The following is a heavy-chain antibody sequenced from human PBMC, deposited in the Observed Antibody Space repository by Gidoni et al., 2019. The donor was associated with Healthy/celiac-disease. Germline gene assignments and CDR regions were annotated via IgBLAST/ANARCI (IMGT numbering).Heavy chain of an antibody. CDR1: GGSFSGYY. CDR3: ARGYSSGWLPFNY. CDR2: INHSGST. V-gene: IGHV4-34*01. D-gene: IGHD6-19*01. J-gene: IGHJ4*02. Sequence: QVQLQQWGAGLLKPSETLSLTCAVYGGSFSGYYWSWIRQPPGKGLEWIGEINHSGSTNYNPSLKRRGTISVDTFKNQFFLKLSPGTAADTAVYYCARGYSSGWLPFNYWGQGTLVTVSS.